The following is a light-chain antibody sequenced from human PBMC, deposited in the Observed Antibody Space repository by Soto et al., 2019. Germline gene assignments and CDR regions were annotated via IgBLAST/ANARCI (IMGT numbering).Light chain of an antibody. Sequence: EIVLTQSPGTLSLSPGERATLSCRASQSVSSSYFAWYQQKPGQAPRLLIYGASSRATGIPARFSGSGSGTEFTLTISRLEPEDFAVYYCQQYGSSSWTFGQGTKVEIK. CDR3: QQYGSSSWT. CDR1: QSVSSSY. CDR2: GAS. V-gene: IGKV3-20*01. J-gene: IGKJ1*01.